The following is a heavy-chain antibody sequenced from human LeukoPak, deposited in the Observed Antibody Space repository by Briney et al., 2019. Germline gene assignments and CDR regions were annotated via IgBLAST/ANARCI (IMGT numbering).Heavy chain of an antibody. CDR1: GGTFSSYA. CDR2: IIPILGIA. V-gene: IGHV1-69*04. J-gene: IGHJ6*02. D-gene: IGHD2-2*01. CDR3: ASPGASNIVVSRTNYGMDV. Sequence: ASVKVSCKASGGTFSSYAISWVRQAPGQGLEWMGRIIPILGIANYAQKFRGRVTITADKSTSTAYMELSSLRSEDTAVYYCASPGASNIVVSRTNYGMDVWGQGTTVTVSS.